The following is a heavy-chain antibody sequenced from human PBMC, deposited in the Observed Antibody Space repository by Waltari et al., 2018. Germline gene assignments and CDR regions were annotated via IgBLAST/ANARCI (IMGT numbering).Heavy chain of an antibody. CDR1: GFTFDDYG. CDR2: SSCDGGRT. V-gene: IGHV3-20*01. J-gene: IGHJ4*02. Sequence: EVQLVESGGGVVRPGGSLRRSCAAPGFTFDDYGMSWVRQDPGKGRGCVSGSSCDGGRTGNADSMKDGITISRDNAKNSLFLQVNSLRAEDTALYHCARGAPRVSSPESYWGQGTLVTVSS. CDR3: ARGAPRVSSPESY. D-gene: IGHD6-6*01.